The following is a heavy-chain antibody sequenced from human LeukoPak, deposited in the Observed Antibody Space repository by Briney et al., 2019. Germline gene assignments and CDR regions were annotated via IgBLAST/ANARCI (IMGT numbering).Heavy chain of an antibody. CDR1: GFTFSSYA. D-gene: IGHD4-11*01. CDR3: ARDRGFVGYSEYYYYGMDV. J-gene: IGHJ6*02. CDR2: ISYDGSNK. V-gene: IGHV3-30-3*01. Sequence: GGSLRLSCAASGFTFSSYAMHWVRQAPGKGLEWVAVISYDGSNKYCADSVKGRFTISRDNSKNTLYLQMNSLRAEDTAVYYCARDRGFVGYSEYYYYGMDVWGQGTTVTVSS.